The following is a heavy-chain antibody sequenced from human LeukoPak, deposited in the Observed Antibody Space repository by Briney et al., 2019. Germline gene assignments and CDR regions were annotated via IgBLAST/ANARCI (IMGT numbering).Heavy chain of an antibody. Sequence: GGSLRLSCAASVSTLRTHWMAWFRQSPGKGLEWVASLSQSGSDISYVDSVKGRFTISRDNAANSHYLQMNNLRVEDTAVYYCTRETRGAVGSYWGQGTLVTVSS. CDR1: VSTLRTHW. J-gene: IGHJ4*02. V-gene: IGHV3-7*05. CDR2: LSQSGSDI. CDR3: TRETRGAVGSY. D-gene: IGHD6-19*01.